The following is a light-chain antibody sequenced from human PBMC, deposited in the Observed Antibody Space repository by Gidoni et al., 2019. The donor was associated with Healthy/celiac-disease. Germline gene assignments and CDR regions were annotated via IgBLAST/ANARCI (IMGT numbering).Light chain of an antibody. CDR1: QSVLYSSNNKNY. V-gene: IGKV4-1*01. CDR2: WAS. Sequence: DILVTPSPDSLAQTLGERATINCKSSQSVLYSSNNKNYLAWYQQTPGQPPMLLIYWASTRESGGPGRFSGSGSVTDFPLTSSSLQAEGVAVYYCQQYYSTPETFGQGTKVEIK. J-gene: IGKJ1*01. CDR3: QQYYSTPET.